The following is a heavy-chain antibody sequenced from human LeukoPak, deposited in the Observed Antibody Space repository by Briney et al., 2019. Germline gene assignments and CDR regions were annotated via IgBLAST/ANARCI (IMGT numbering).Heavy chain of an antibody. D-gene: IGHD1-26*01. CDR3: AKRNRWEVYFDY. J-gene: IGHJ4*02. CDR2: ISYDGSNE. Sequence: GGSLRLSCAASGFTFSSYGMHWVRQAPGKGLEWVAVISYDGSNEYYTDSVKGRFSISRDNSKNTLYLQMNSLRAEDTAVYYCAKRNRWEVYFDYWGRGTLVTVSS. V-gene: IGHV3-30*18. CDR1: GFTFSSYG.